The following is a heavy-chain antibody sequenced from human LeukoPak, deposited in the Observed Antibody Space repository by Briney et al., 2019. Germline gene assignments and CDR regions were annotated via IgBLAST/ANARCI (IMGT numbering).Heavy chain of an antibody. D-gene: IGHD3-22*01. CDR2: IYYSGNT. V-gene: IGHV4-59*01. CDR3: ASGIVGDAFDI. J-gene: IGHJ3*02. Sequence: SETLSLTCTVSGGSISSYYWSWIRQPPGKGLEWIGYIYYSGNTNYNPSLKSRVTISVDTSKNQFSLKLSSVTAADTAVYYCASGIVGDAFDIWGQGTMVTVSS. CDR1: GGSISSYY.